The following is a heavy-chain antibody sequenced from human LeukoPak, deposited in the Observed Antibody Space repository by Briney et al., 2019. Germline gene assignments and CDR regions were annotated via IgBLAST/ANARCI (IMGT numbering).Heavy chain of an antibody. D-gene: IGHD4-23*01. V-gene: IGHV4-34*01. Sequence: SETLSLTCAVHGGSFSGYHWSWIRQSPEKGLEWIGEINDRGHTNYNPSFKSRVTISVDTSKKQFSLRLSSVTAADTAVYYCARDPTTVVTLPYYFDFWGQGTLVAVSS. CDR2: INDRGHT. J-gene: IGHJ4*02. CDR1: GGSFSGYH. CDR3: ARDPTTVVTLPYYFDF.